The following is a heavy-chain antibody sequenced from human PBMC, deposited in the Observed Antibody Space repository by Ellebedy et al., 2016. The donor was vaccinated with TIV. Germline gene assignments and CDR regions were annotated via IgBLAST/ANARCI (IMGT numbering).Heavy chain of an antibody. CDR3: ARGTKEPGTDY. D-gene: IGHD6-13*01. Sequence: PGGSLRLSCAGSEFMSSSYWMNWVRQAPGKGLEWLANIKEDGSHKKCVDSVKGRFTVSRDNAKNSLYLQMDSLRVEDTAVYYCARGTKEPGTDYWGQGTLVTVSP. J-gene: IGHJ4*02. CDR2: IKEDGSHK. V-gene: IGHV3-7*01. CDR1: EFMSSSYW.